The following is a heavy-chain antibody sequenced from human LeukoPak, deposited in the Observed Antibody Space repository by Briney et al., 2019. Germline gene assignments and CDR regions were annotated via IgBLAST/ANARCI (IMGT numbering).Heavy chain of an antibody. Sequence: SETLSLTCTVSGGSISSYYWSWIRQPPGKGLEWIGYIYYSGSTNYNPSLKSRVTISVDTSKNQFSLKLSSVTAADTAVCYCASFEYSSSYYFDYWGQGTLVTVSS. CDR3: ASFEYSSSYYFDY. V-gene: IGHV4-59*01. CDR2: IYYSGST. D-gene: IGHD6-6*01. J-gene: IGHJ4*02. CDR1: GGSISSYY.